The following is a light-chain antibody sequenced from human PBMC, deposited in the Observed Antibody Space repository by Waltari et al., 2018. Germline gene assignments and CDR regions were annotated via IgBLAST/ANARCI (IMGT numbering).Light chain of an antibody. Sequence: QSALTQPPSVPKSLGQSVTISCTGTSSEIGGYNGVSWYQQESGPAPRLLIYEVSKRPSGVSDRFSGSKSGNTASLTISGLQAEDEADYYCGSYRSGSTLVFGGGTRLTVL. V-gene: IGLV2-18*02. J-gene: IGLJ2*01. CDR3: GSYRSGSTLV. CDR2: EVS. CDR1: SSEIGGYNG.